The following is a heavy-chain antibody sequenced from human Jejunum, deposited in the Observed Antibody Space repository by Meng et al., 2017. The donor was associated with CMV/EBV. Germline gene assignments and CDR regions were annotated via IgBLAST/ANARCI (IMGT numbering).Heavy chain of an antibody. CDR2: INPSGVST. CDR3: TRGGGGSGGRFDY. Sequence: QVEGVQSGAEVKKPGASVKVSCKASGDTFTSYYIHWVRQAPGQGLEWMGKINPSGVSTSYAQKFQGRVTMTRDTSTSAVYMELSSLKSEDTAVYYCTRGGGGSGGRFDYWGQGTLVTVSS. J-gene: IGHJ4*02. CDR1: GDTFTSYY. D-gene: IGHD6-19*01. V-gene: IGHV1-46*03.